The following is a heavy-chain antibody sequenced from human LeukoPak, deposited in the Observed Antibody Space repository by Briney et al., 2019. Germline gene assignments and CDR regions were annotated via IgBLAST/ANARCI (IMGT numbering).Heavy chain of an antibody. CDR3: ARDGIAVAGRGWFAP. CDR2: IYYSGST. Sequence: PSETQTLICTVSGGSISSYYGSGIRQPPGKGLEWIGYIYYSGSTNYNPSLKSRVTISVDTSKNQFSLKLSSVTAADTAVYYCARDGIAVAGRGWFAPWGEGTLVTVSS. D-gene: IGHD6-19*01. CDR1: GGSISSYY. V-gene: IGHV4-59*01. J-gene: IGHJ5*02.